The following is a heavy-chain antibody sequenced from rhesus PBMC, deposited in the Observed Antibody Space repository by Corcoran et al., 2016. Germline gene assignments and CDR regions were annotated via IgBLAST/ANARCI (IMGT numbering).Heavy chain of an antibody. D-gene: IGHD5-24*01. CDR2: IYGIVSTT. V-gene: IGHV4S11*01. CDR3: ASRRYSGYSLGFDY. Sequence: QVQLQESGPGLVKPLETLSLTCAVSGGSISSNYWSWIRQAPGKGLEWFGYIYGIVSTTTAHPSLLLRVTLSVDTSKHQLSLKLSSVTAADTAVYYCASRRYSGYSLGFDYWGQGVLVTVSS. J-gene: IGHJ4*01. CDR1: GGSISSNY.